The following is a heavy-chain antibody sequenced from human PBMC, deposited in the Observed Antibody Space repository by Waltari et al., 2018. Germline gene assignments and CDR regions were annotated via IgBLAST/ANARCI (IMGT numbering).Heavy chain of an antibody. CDR1: GDSVSTSGYY. CDR3: ARRGVSDFDYYLDS. V-gene: IGHV4-39*01. Sequence: QLQLQESGPGLVKPSETLSLSCTVSGDSVSTSGYYWTWIRQPPGKGLEWIGTIFYSGSPDHNPPLKSRVTMAVDTSKNQFSLNLSAVTAADTAVYYCARRGVSDFDYYLDSWGQGTLVTVSA. CDR2: IFYSGSP. J-gene: IGHJ4*02. D-gene: IGHD3-9*01.